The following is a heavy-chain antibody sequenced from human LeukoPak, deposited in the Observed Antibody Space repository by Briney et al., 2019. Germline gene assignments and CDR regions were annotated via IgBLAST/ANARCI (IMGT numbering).Heavy chain of an antibody. CDR1: GFSFSSYE. Sequence: PGGSLRLSCAASGFSFSSYEMNWVRQGPGKGLEWVSYISGSGTTIYDADSVEGRFTISRDNAKNSLYLHLNSLTAEDTAIYYCVRDEIRSGAFDIWGQGTMVTVSS. D-gene: IGHD3-10*01. V-gene: IGHV3-48*03. CDR2: ISGSGTTI. CDR3: VRDEIRSGAFDI. J-gene: IGHJ3*02.